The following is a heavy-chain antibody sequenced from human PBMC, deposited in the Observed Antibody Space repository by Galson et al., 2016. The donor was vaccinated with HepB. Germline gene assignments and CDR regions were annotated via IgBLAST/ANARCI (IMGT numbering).Heavy chain of an antibody. D-gene: IGHD1-14*01. J-gene: IGHJ4*02. CDR1: GFTFSSYA. Sequence: SLRLSCAASGFTFSSYAMSWVRQAPGKGLEWVSGISGSGGSTYYAHSVKGRITISRDNSRDTLYLQLISLRVEDTAVYYCAKDRHNDFWGQGTLVIVSS. CDR3: AKDRHNDF. V-gene: IGHV3-23*01. CDR2: ISGSGGST.